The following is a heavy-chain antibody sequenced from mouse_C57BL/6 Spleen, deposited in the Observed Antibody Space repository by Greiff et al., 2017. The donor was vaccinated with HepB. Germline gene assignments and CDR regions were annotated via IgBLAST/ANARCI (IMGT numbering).Heavy chain of an antibody. CDR1: GYTFTSYW. CDR3: ARGVLPPYYAMDY. V-gene: IGHV1-52*01. J-gene: IGHJ4*01. D-gene: IGHD1-1*01. CDR2: IDPSDSET. Sequence: QVQLQQPGAELVRPGSSVKLSCKASGYTFTSYWMHWVKQRPIQGLEWIGNIDPSDSETHYNQKFKDKATLTVDKSSSTAYMQLSSLTSEDSAVYDCARGVLPPYYAMDYWGQGTSVTVSS.